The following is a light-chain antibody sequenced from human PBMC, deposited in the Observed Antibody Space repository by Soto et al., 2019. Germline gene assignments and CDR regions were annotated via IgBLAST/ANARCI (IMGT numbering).Light chain of an antibody. J-gene: IGLJ2*01. CDR1: SSDVGAYNY. CDR2: DVN. V-gene: IGLV2-14*01. Sequence: QSALTQPASVSGSPGQSITISYTGTSSDVGAYNYVSWYQQHPGKAPKLMIYDVNIRPSGVSNRFSGSKSGNTASLTISGLQAEDEADYYCTSWTTSTTMKFGGGTKVTVL. CDR3: TSWTTSTTMK.